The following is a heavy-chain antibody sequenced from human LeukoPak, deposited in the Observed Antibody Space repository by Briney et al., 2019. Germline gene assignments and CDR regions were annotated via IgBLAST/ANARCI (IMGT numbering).Heavy chain of an antibody. D-gene: IGHD2-2*01. CDR2: INPNSGGT. J-gene: IGHJ5*02. V-gene: IGHV1-2*02. CDR1: GYTFTGYY. CDR3: AREEDCSSTSCYRFDP. Sequence: GASVKVSCKASGYTFTGYYMHLVRQAPGQGLEWMGWINPNSGGTNYAQKFQGRVTMTRDTSVSTAYMELSRLRSDDTAVYYCAREEDCSSTSCYRFDPWGQGTLVTVSS.